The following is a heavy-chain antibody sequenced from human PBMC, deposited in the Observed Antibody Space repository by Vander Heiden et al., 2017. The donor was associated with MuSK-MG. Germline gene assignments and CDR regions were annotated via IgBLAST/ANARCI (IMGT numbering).Heavy chain of an antibody. Sequence: QVQLVQSGAEVKKPGASVKVSCQASAYTFTSYDINGVRQATGQGLEWMGWMNPNSGNTGYAQKFQGRVTMTRNTSISTAYMELSSLRSEDTAVYYCAIPRPVPADTYYYYGMDVWGQGTTVTVSS. CDR3: AIPRPVPADTYYYYGMDV. J-gene: IGHJ6*02. D-gene: IGHD2-2*01. CDR1: AYTFTSYD. V-gene: IGHV1-8*01. CDR2: MNPNSGNT.